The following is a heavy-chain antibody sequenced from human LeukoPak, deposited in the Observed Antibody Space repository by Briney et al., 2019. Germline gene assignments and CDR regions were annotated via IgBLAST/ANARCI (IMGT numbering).Heavy chain of an antibody. CDR3: ARGGSGSYLRGSADY. J-gene: IGHJ4*02. V-gene: IGHV4-30-4*01. CDR2: IYYSGST. Sequence: PSETLSLTCTVSGSSITSGDYYWSWIRQPPGEGLEWIGYIYYSGSTYYNPSLKSRVTISVDTSKNQFSLNLSSVTAADTAVYYCARGGSGSYLRGSADYWGQGTLVTVSS. D-gene: IGHD3-10*01. CDR1: GSSITSGDYY.